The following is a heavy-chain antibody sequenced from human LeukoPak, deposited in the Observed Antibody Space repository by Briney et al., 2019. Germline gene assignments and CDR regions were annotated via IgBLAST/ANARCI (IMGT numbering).Heavy chain of an antibody. V-gene: IGHV1-18*01. Sequence: GASVKVSCKTSGYTFTSYGISWVRQAPGQGLEWMGWISAYNGNTNYAQKLQGRVTMTTDTSTSTAYMELSSLRSEDTAVYYCARARDGYDSSGYNPTLGDYWGQGTLVTVSS. CDR1: GYTFTSYG. CDR3: ARARDGYDSSGYNPTLGDY. J-gene: IGHJ4*02. D-gene: IGHD3-22*01. CDR2: ISAYNGNT.